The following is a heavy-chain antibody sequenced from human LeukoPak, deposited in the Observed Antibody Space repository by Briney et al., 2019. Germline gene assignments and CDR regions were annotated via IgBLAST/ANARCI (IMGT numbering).Heavy chain of an antibody. D-gene: IGHD3-10*01. J-gene: IGHJ4*02. V-gene: IGHV1-24*01. CDR1: GYTLTELS. CDR2: FDPEDGET. Sequence: ASVKVSCKVSGYTLTELSMHWVRQAPGKGLEWMGGFDPEDGETIYAQKFQGRVTITADKSTRTAYMELSSLRSEDTAVYYCARESVGAFRYYFDYWGQGTLVTVSS. CDR3: ARESVGAFRYYFDY.